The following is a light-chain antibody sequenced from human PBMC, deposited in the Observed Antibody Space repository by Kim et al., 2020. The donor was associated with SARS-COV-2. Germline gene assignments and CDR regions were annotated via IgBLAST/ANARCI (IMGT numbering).Light chain of an antibody. CDR3: QQRSNWPGT. Sequence: EIVLTQSPATLSLSPGERATLSCRASQSVSSYLAWYQQKPGQAPRLLIYDASNRATGITARFSGSGSGTDFTLTISSLEPEDFAVYYCQQRSNWPGTFGQGTKVDIK. V-gene: IGKV3-11*01. J-gene: IGKJ1*01. CDR2: DAS. CDR1: QSVSSY.